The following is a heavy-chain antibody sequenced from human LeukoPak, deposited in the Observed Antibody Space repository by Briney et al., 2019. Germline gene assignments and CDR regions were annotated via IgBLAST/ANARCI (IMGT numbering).Heavy chain of an antibody. CDR2: IYYSGRI. D-gene: IGHD5-18*01. CDR3: ARSQLWNHINFDF. CDR1: GGSFNNYY. V-gene: IGHV4-59*01. Sequence: SETLSLTCAVYGGSFNNYYWSWIRQPSGKGLEWIGYIYYSGRITYNPSLKSRVTTSADTSKNQLSLKVSSVTAADTAVYYCARSQLWNHINFDFWGQGILVTVSS. J-gene: IGHJ4*02.